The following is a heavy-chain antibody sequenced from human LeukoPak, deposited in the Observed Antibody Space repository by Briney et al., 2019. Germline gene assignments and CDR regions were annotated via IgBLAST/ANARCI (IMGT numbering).Heavy chain of an antibody. J-gene: IGHJ4*02. CDR2: INHSGST. CDR1: GGSFSGYY. V-gene: IGHV4-34*01. CDR3: ASVADYYDSSGYRRVYFDY. Sequence: SETLSLTCAVYGGSFSGYYWSWTRQPPGKGLEWVGEINHSGSTNYNPSLKSRVTISVDTSKNQFSLKLSSVTAADTAVYYCASVADYYDSSGYRRVYFDYWGQGTLVTVSS. D-gene: IGHD3-22*01.